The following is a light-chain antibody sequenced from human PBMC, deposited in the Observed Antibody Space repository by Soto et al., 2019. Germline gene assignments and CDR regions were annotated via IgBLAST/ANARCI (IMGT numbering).Light chain of an antibody. Sequence: DIQMTQSPSSLSASVEDRFIITCRASQSISNHLNWYQQKPGKAPKLLIYDASSLESGVPSRFSGSGSGTEFTLTISSLQPDDFATYYCQQYNSYSLTFGQGTKVDIK. V-gene: IGKV1-5*01. CDR3: QQYNSYSLT. CDR2: DAS. CDR1: QSISNH. J-gene: IGKJ1*01.